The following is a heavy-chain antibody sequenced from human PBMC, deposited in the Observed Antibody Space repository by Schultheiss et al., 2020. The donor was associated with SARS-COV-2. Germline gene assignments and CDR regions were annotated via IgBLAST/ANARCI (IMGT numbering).Heavy chain of an antibody. V-gene: IGHV4-39*01. CDR1: GGSISSSSYY. CDR3: ARQREYSNYNDY. D-gene: IGHD4-11*01. Sequence: SETLSLTCTVSGGSISSSSYYWSWIRQPPGKGLEWIGEINHSGSTNYNPSLKSRVTISVDTSKNQFSLKLSSVTAADTAVYYCARQREYSNYNDYWGQGTLVTVSS. CDR2: INHSGST. J-gene: IGHJ4*02.